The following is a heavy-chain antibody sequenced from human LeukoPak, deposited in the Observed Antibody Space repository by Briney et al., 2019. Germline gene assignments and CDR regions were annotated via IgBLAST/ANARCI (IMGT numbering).Heavy chain of an antibody. J-gene: IGHJ3*02. CDR1: GFTFSSYA. Sequence: GGSLRLSCAASGFTFSSYAMHWVRQAPGKGLEWVAVISYDGSNKYYADSVKGRFTISRDNSKNTLYLQMNSLRAEDTAVYYCARGHRDARALFDIWGQGTMVTVSS. V-gene: IGHV3-30-3*01. CDR3: ARGHRDARALFDI. CDR2: ISYDGSNK.